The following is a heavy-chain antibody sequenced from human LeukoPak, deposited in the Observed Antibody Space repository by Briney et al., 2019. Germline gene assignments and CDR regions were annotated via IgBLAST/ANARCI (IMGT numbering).Heavy chain of an antibody. CDR3: ARRAYYYDSSGYPRFDY. D-gene: IGHD3-22*01. J-gene: IGHJ4*02. CDR1: GGSISSSSYY. CDR2: IYYSGST. Sequence: SETLSLACTVSGGSISSSSYYWGWIRQPPGKGPEWIGSIYYSGSTYYNPSLKSRVTISVDTSKNQFSLKLSSVTAADTAVYYCARRAYYYDSSGYPRFDYWGQGTLVTVSS. V-gene: IGHV4-39*01.